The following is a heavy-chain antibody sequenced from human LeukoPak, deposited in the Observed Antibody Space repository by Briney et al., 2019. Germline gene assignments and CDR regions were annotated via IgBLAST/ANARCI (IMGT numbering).Heavy chain of an antibody. V-gene: IGHV3-15*01. CDR3: TTGLVPAAIGYYFDY. D-gene: IGHD2-2*01. J-gene: IGHJ4*02. CDR2: MKSKTDGGTT. CDR1: VFTFSNAW. Sequence: GGSLRLSCAASVFTFSNAWMSWVRQAPGEGLEWVGRMKSKTDGGTTDYAARVKGRFTISRDDSKNTLYLQMNSLKTEDTAVYYCTTGLVPAAIGYYFDYWGQGTLVAVSS.